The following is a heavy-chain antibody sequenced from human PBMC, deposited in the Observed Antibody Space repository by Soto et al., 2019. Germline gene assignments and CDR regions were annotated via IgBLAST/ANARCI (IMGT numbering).Heavy chain of an antibody. CDR3: ARVSVAGYYYAMDV. J-gene: IGHJ6*02. CDR1: GFAVSRSY. D-gene: IGHD6-19*01. CDR2: IYSDGST. Sequence: EVQLVETGGGLIQPGGSLRLSCAASGFAVSRSYMTWVRQSPGKGLEWVSIIYSDGSTYYADSVKGRFTIYRDNSKNTLLVQMNSLRAEDTAVYYCARVSVAGYYYAMDVWCQWTTGNVAS. V-gene: IGHV3-53*02.